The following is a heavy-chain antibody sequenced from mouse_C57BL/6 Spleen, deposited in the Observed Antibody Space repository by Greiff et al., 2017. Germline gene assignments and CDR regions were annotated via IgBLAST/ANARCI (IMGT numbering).Heavy chain of an antibody. CDR1: GFSFTSYG. J-gene: IGHJ3*01. D-gene: IGHD2-4*01. V-gene: IGHV2-2*01. CDR2: IWSGGST. Sequence: VQLQEPGPGLVQPSQSLSITCTVSGFSFTSYGVHWVRQSPGQGLEWLGVIWSGGSTDYNAAFISRLSISKDNSKSHVLVKRNRRQADDTAIYYCARSGDYVAGFAYWGQGTLVTVSA. CDR3: ARSGDYVAGFAY.